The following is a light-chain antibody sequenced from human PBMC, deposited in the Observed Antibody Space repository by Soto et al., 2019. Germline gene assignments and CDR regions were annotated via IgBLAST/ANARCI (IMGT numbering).Light chain of an antibody. V-gene: IGLV7-46*01. J-gene: IGLJ3*02. CDR3: LLYYSGAHWV. Sequence: QAVVTQEPSLTVSPGGTVTLTCGSSTGAVTSGHYPYWFQQKPGQAPRTLIYDTSHKHSWTPARFSGSLLGGKAALTLSGAHPEEEAEYYCLLYYSGAHWVFGGGTKLTVL. CDR2: DTS. CDR1: TGAVTSGHY.